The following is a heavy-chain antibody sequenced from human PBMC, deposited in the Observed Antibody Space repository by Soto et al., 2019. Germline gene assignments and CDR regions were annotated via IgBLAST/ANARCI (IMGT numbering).Heavy chain of an antibody. CDR3: AREALNDYGGKRGYGMDV. V-gene: IGHV1-69*12. CDR1: GGTFSSYA. D-gene: IGHD4-17*01. Sequence: QVQLVQSGAEVKKPGSSVKVSCKASGGTFSSYAISWVRQAPGQGLEWMGGIIPIFGTANYAQKFQGRVTITADESTSTAYMELSSLRSEDTAVYYCAREALNDYGGKRGYGMDVWGQGTTVTVSS. CDR2: IIPIFGTA. J-gene: IGHJ6*02.